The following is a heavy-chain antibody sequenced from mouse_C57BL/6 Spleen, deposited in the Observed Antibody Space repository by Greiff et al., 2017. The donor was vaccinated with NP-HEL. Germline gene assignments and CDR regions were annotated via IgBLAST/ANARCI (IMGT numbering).Heavy chain of an antibody. CDR3: ARGDYYGSSYVGYAMDY. CDR1: GYTFTSYT. J-gene: IGHJ4*01. Sequence: VKLQESGAELARPGASVKMSCKASGYTFTSYTMHWVKQRPGQGLEWIGYINPSSGYTKYNQKFKDKATLTADKSSSTAYMQLSSLTSEDSAVYYCARGDYYGSSYVGYAMDYWGQGTSVTVSS. D-gene: IGHD1-1*01. CDR2: INPSSGYT. V-gene: IGHV1-4*01.